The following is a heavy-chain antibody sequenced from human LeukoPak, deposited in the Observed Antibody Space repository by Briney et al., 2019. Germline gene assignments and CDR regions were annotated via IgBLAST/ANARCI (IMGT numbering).Heavy chain of an antibody. V-gene: IGHV4-34*01. Sequence: SETLSLTCAVYGGSFSGYYWSWIRQPPGKGLEWIGEINHSGDTYYNPSLESRGTISVDTSKNHFSLKLSSVTAADTAVYYCARPRSSGWYLRGYFQHWGQGTLVTVSS. CDR2: INHSGDT. CDR3: ARPRSSGWYLRGYFQH. J-gene: IGHJ1*01. CDR1: GGSFSGYY. D-gene: IGHD6-19*01.